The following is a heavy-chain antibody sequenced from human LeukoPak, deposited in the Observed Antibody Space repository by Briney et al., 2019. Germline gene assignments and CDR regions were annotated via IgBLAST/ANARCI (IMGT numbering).Heavy chain of an antibody. D-gene: IGHD3-10*01. CDR2: IYHSGST. CDR3: AFYGSGSHMDV. V-gene: IGHV4-59*04. Sequence: PSETLSLTCTVSGGSISSYYWSWIRQPPGKGLEWIGSIYHSGSTYYNPSLKSRVTISVDTSKNQFSLKLSSVTAADTAVYYCAFYGSGSHMDVWGKGTTVTVSS. CDR1: GGSISSYY. J-gene: IGHJ6*03.